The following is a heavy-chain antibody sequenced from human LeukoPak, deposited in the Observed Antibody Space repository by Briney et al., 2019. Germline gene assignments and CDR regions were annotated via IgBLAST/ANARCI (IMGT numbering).Heavy chain of an antibody. Sequence: GGSLRLSCAASGFTFSSYAMSWVRQAPGKGLEWVSAISGSDGSTYYADSVKGRFTISRDNSKNILYLQMSSLTAEDTAVYYCAKTFPYGTTWFGFCDYWGQGALVTVSS. J-gene: IGHJ4*02. CDR3: AKTFPYGTTWFGFCDY. CDR2: ISGSDGST. V-gene: IGHV3-23*01. CDR1: GFTFSSYA. D-gene: IGHD3-10*01.